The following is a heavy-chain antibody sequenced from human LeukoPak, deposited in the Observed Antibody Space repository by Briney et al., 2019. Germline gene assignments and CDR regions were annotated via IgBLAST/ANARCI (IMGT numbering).Heavy chain of an antibody. CDR1: GGTFSSYA. Sequence: GSSVKVSCKASGGTFSSYAISWVRKAPGQGLEWVGGIIPIFGTANYAQKFQGRVTITADEFTSTAYMELSSLRSEDTAVYYCARNIVVVPAAEPILNMDVWGKGTTVTVSS. V-gene: IGHV1-69*01. D-gene: IGHD2-2*01. CDR3: ARNIVVVPAAEPILNMDV. CDR2: IIPIFGTA. J-gene: IGHJ6*03.